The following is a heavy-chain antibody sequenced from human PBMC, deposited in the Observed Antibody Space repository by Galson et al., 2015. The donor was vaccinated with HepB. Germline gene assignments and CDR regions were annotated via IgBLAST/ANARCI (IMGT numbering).Heavy chain of an antibody. CDR1: GFTFSNFA. Sequence: SLRLSCAASGFTFSNFAMNWVRRAPGKGLEWVSSISGSGGSTYYANSVKGHLTISRDNSKNTLYLQMNSLRAEDTAVYFCAKEDYYDYAWGNYRYFNYWGQGTRVTVSS. CDR2: ISGSGGST. CDR3: AKEDYYDYAWGNYRYFNY. D-gene: IGHD3-16*02. J-gene: IGHJ4*02. V-gene: IGHV3-23*01.